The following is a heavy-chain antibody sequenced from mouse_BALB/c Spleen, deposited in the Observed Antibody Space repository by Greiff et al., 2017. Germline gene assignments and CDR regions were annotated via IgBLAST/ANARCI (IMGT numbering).Heavy chain of an antibody. Sequence: EVKVEESGPGLVKPSQSLSLTCTVTGYSITSDYAWNWIRQFPGNKLEWMGYISYSGSTSYNPSLKSRISITRDTSKNQFFLQLNSVTTEDTATYYCARASSGYGFAYWGQGTLVTVSA. CDR2: ISYSGST. D-gene: IGHD3-1*01. V-gene: IGHV3-2*02. CDR3: ARASSGYGFAY. J-gene: IGHJ3*01. CDR1: GYSITSDYA.